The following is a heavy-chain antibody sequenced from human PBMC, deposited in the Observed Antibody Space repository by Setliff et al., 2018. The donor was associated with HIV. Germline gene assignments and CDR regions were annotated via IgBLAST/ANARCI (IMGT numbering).Heavy chain of an antibody. D-gene: IGHD5-12*01. CDR1: GDSINSGSYY. CDR2: LFPGGSP. V-gene: IGHV4-61*09. CDR3: ARVPVVSTMCYFDY. Sequence: SETLSLTCTVSGDSINSGSYYWTWLRQPAGKGLEWIGHLFPGGSPNYNPSLKSRVAISVDTSKNQFSLTLTSVTAADTAVFYCARVPVVSTMCYFDYWGQGTLVTVSS. J-gene: IGHJ4*02.